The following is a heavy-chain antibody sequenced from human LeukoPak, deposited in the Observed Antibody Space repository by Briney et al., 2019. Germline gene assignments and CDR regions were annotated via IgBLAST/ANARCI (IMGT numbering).Heavy chain of an antibody. CDR1: GGSISSYY. CDR3: ARMVSLDY. J-gene: IGHJ4*02. CDR2: IYYSGST. Sequence: PSETLSLTCPVSGGSISSYYWSWLRQPPGKGLEWIGYIYYSGSTNYNPSLKSRVTISVDTSKNQFSLKLSSVTAADTAVYYCARMVSLDYWGQGTLVTVSS. V-gene: IGHV4-59*01. D-gene: IGHD5-18*01.